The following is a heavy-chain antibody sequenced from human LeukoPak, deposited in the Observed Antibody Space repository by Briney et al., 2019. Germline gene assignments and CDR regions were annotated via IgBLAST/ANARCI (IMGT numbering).Heavy chain of an antibody. CDR3: ARRGSGGWFGEGHYYYMDV. V-gene: IGHV4-39*01. CDR2: IYYSGST. J-gene: IGHJ6*03. CDR1: GGSISSSSYY. D-gene: IGHD3-10*01. Sequence: SETLSLTCTVSGGSISSSSYYWGWIRQPPGKGLEWIGSIYYSGSTYYNPSLKSRVTISVDTSKNQFSLKLSSVTAADTAVYYCARRGSGGWFGEGHYYYMDVWGKGTTVTISS.